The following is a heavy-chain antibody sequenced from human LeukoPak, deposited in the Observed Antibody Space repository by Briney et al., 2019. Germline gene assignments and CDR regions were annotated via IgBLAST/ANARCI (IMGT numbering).Heavy chain of an antibody. V-gene: IGHV4-59*01. CDR2: LYNSGST. D-gene: IGHD1-26*01. CDR3: VRGVTSPLDAFDI. CDR1: GGSISSYY. Sequence: TSETLSLTCTVSGGSISSYYWNWMRQPPGKGLEWIGYLYNSGSTNYNPSLKSRLTISLDMSKNQLSLKLTSVTAADTAVYYCVRGVTSPLDAFDIWGQGTTVTVSS. J-gene: IGHJ3*02.